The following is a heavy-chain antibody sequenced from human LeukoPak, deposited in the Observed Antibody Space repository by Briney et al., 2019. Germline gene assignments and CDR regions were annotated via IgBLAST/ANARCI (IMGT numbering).Heavy chain of an antibody. D-gene: IGHD2-15*01. CDR3: ARPRRYCSGGSCSPFDY. CDR2: IYYSGST. CDR1: GGSISSYY. V-gene: IGHV4-59*12. J-gene: IGHJ4*02. Sequence: SETLSLTCTVSGGSISSYYWSWIRQPPGKGLEWIGYIYYSGSTNYNPSLKSRVTISVDTSKNQFSLKLSSVTAADTAVYYCARPRRYCSGGSCSPFDYWGQGTLVTVSS.